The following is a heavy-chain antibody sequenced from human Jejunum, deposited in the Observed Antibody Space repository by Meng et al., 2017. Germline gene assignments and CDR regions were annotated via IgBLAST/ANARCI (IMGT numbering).Heavy chain of an antibody. J-gene: IGHJ4*02. V-gene: IGHV3-30*01. CDR3: ATVVVTGELDY. Sequence: VGSGGGVVQTGSALCLACADSGFTFNNYGMHWVRQAPGKGLEWVAAISYDGRNKYYADSVKGRFTISRDNSKNTLYLQMNSLRAEDTAMYYCATVVVTGELDYWGQGTLVTVSS. CDR1: GFTFNNYG. CDR2: ISYDGRNK. D-gene: IGHD2-21*02.